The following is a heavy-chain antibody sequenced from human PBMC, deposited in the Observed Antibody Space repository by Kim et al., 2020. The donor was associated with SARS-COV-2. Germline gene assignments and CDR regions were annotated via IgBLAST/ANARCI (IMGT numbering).Heavy chain of an antibody. V-gene: IGHV4-59*01. D-gene: IGHD6-13*01. CDR2: IYYSGST. CDR3: ARVSFRQQPARTGLFWYFDL. J-gene: IGHJ2*01. CDR1: GGSLSSYY. Sequence: SETLSLTCSVSGGSLSSYYWSWLRQSPGQGLEWIGYIYYSGSTNYNPSFKSRVAMSVDTSRDQFSLRLNVTAADTAMYYCARVSFRQQPARTGLFWYFDL.